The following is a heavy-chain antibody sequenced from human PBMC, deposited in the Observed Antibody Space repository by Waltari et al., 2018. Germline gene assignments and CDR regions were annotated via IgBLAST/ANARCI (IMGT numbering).Heavy chain of an antibody. CDR3: ARVWSGYSDY. V-gene: IGHV4-38-2*01. CDR2: IYHSGST. J-gene: IGHJ4*02. Sequence: QVQLQESGPGLVKPSEILSLTCAVSGYSISSGYYWGWIRQPPGKGLEWIGSIYHSGSTYYNPSLKSRVTISVDTSKNEFSMKLSSVTAADTAVYYCARVWSGYSDYWGQGTLVTVSS. D-gene: IGHD3-3*01. CDR1: GYSISSGYY.